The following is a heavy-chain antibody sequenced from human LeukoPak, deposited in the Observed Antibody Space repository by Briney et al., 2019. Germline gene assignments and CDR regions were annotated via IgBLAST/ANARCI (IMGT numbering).Heavy chain of an antibody. Sequence: TGGSLRLSCAASGFTFSSYAMSWVRQAPGKGLEWVSAISGSGGSTYYADSVKGRFTISRDNSKNTLYLQMNSLRAEDTAVYYCAGEVEMATITITGAFDIWGQGTMVTVSS. CDR2: ISGSGGST. CDR1: GFTFSSYA. V-gene: IGHV3-23*01. CDR3: AGEVEMATITITGAFDI. D-gene: IGHD5-24*01. J-gene: IGHJ3*02.